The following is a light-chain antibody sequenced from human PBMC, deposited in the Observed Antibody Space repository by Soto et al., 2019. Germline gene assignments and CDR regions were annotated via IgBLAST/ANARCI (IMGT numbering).Light chain of an antibody. CDR3: SSYANNNTRV. CDR2: EVT. V-gene: IGLV2-14*01. Sequence: QAVVTQPASVSGSPGQSITISCTGTSGDVGGYNFVSWYQHHPGKAPKLMIYEVTNRPSGVSARFSGSKSGNTASLTISGLQAEDEADYYCSSYANNNTRVFGGGTQLTVL. CDR1: SGDVGGYNF. J-gene: IGLJ2*01.